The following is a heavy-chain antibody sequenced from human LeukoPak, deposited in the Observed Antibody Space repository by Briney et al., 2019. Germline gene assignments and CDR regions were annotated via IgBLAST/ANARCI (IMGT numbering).Heavy chain of an antibody. J-gene: IGHJ4*02. Sequence: PSETLSLTCTVSGGSISSSSYYWGWIRQPPGKGLEWIGSIYYSGSTYYNPSLKSRVTISVDTSKNQFSLKLSSVTAADTAVYYCARSYWWLTQYYFDYWGQGTLVTVSS. CDR3: ARSYWWLTQYYFDY. CDR1: GGSISSSSYY. D-gene: IGHD6-19*01. CDR2: IYYSGST. V-gene: IGHV4-39*07.